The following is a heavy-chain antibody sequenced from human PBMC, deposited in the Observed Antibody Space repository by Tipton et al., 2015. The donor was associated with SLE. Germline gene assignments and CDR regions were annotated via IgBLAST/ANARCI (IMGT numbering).Heavy chain of an antibody. CDR3: ARHVGHIVVVTAIDS. V-gene: IGHV4-34*01. CDR2: IYYSGST. D-gene: IGHD2-21*02. Sequence: LRLSCAVYGGSFSGYYWGWIRQPPGKGLEWIGSIYYSGSTYYNPSLKSRVTISVDTSKNQFSLKLSSVTAADTAVYYCARHVGHIVVVTAIDSWGQGTLVTVSS. CDR1: GGSFSGYY. J-gene: IGHJ4*02.